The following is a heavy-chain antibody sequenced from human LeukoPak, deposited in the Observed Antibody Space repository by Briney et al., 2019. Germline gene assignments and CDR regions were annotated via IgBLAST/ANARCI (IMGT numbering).Heavy chain of an antibody. CDR2: IHHSGST. J-gene: IGHJ5*02. CDR1: GGSISSGNYY. D-gene: IGHD3-10*01. Sequence: PSETLSLTCTVSGGSISSGNYYWSWIRQHPGRGLEWIGYIHHSGSTYYNPSLKSRVIISVDTSKNQFSLKLNSVTAADTAVYYCATYGSGSYRFDPWGQGTLVTVSS. CDR3: ATYGSGSYRFDP. V-gene: IGHV4-31*03.